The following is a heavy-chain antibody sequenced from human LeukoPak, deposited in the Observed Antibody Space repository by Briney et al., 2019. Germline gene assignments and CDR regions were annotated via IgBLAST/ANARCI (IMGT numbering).Heavy chain of an antibody. CDR3: ARPGGSGSYYDY. CDR1: GYTFSRYY. Sequence: ASVKVSCKASGYTFSRYYIHWVRQAPGQGLEWMGLINPSGISTSHAQKFQGRVTMTSDMSTSTVYMELSSLRSEDTAVYYCARPGGSGSYYDYWGQGTLVTVSS. D-gene: IGHD3-10*01. V-gene: IGHV1-46*01. CDR2: INPSGIST. J-gene: IGHJ4*02.